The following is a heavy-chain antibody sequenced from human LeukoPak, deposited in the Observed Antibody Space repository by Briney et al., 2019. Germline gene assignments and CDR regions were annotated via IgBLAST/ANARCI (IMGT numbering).Heavy chain of an antibody. CDR1: GFTFSSYS. D-gene: IGHD4-4*01. CDR2: INHGGSVK. V-gene: IGHV3-7*01. Sequence: PGGSLRLSCAASGFTFSSYSMTWVRQAPGKGLQWVANINHGGSVKNYVGSVKGRFAISRDNAQNSFYLQMNSLETDDTAVYYCANDSYSKGDYWGQGTLVTVSS. J-gene: IGHJ4*02. CDR3: ANDSYSKGDY.